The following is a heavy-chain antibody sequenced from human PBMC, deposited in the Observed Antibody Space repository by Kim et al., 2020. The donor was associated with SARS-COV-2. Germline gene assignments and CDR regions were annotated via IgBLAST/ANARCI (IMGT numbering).Heavy chain of an antibody. CDR2: ISYDGSNK. D-gene: IGHD6-13*01. Sequence: GGSLRLSCAASGFTFSSYAMHWVRQAPGKGLEWVAVISYDGSNKYYADSVKGRFTISRDNSKNTLYLQMNSLRAEDTAVYYCARAPGSSSWYLEKYAPDYWGQGTLVTVSS. J-gene: IGHJ4*02. CDR3: ARAPGSSSWYLEKYAPDY. V-gene: IGHV3-30-3*01. CDR1: GFTFSSYA.